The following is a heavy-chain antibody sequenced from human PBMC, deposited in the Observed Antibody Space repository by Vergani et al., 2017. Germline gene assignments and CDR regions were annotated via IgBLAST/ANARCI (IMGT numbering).Heavy chain of an antibody. J-gene: IGHJ6*02. V-gene: IGHV1-58*02. CDR3: AGAGNDEWLRFPPLGYYYGIDV. CDR1: GFTFTSSA. Sequence: QMQLVQSGPEVKKPGTSVKVSCKASGFTFTSSAMQWVRQARGQRLEWIGWIVVGSGNTNYAQKFQERVTITRDMSTSTAYMKLSSLRSEDTAVYYCAGAGNDEWLRFPPLGYYYGIDVWGQGTTVTVSS. CDR2: IVVGSGNT. D-gene: IGHD5-12*01.